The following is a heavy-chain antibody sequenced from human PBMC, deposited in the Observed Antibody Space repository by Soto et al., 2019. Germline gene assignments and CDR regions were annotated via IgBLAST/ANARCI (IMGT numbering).Heavy chain of an antibody. CDR1: GGSISSYY. CDR3: ARYSPRSVFYDSSGYSP. J-gene: IGHJ5*02. CDR2: SDYSGST. D-gene: IGHD3-22*01. Sequence: QVQLQESGPGLVKPSETLSLTCTVSGGSISSYYWSWIRQPPGKGLEWIGYSDYSGSTKYNPSLNHRVTISVAPSKNPFSLKLSSVTAADTAVYYCARYSPRSVFYDSSGYSPWGQGTLVTVSS. V-gene: IGHV4-59*08.